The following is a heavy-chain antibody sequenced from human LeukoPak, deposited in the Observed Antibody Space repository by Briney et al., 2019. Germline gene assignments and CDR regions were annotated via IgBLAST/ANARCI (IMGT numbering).Heavy chain of an antibody. V-gene: IGHV3-48*01. CDR1: GFTISNYN. D-gene: IGHD4-11*01. J-gene: IGHJ4*02. Sequence: GGSLRLSCTASGFTISNYNMNWVRQPPGKGLEWVSYISSGISRTIYYADSVKGRFTISRDNAKNSLYLQMNNLRAEDTAIYYCARISTTDVRHWGQGTLVTVSS. CDR2: ISSGISRTI. CDR3: ARISTTDVRH.